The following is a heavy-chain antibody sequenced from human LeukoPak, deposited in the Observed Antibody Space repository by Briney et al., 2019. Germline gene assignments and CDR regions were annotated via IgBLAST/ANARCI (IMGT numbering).Heavy chain of an antibody. CDR2: IRSKAYGGTT. V-gene: IGHV3-49*04. CDR3: TRELTGLDY. CDR1: GFTFGDYA. Sequence: GGSLRLSCTASGFTFGDYAMSWVRQAPGKGLEWVGFIRSKAYGGTTEYAASVKGRFTISRDDSKSIAYLQMNSLKTEDTAVYYCTRELTGLDYWGQGTLVTVSS. D-gene: IGHD3-9*01. J-gene: IGHJ4*02.